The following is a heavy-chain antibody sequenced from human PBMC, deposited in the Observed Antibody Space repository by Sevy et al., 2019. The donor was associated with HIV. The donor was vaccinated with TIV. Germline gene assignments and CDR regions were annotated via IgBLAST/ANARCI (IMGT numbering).Heavy chain of an antibody. V-gene: IGHV3-7*01. D-gene: IGHD6-13*01. CDR2: ISQGGSEE. CDR3: ARFVALGY. CDR1: GFTFSSSS. J-gene: IGHJ4*02. Sequence: GGSLRLSCAASGFTFSSSSMTWVRQAPGKGLEWVATISQGGSEEYYVDSAKGRFTISRHNAKNSLYLQMNSLSAVDTAVYFCARFVALGYWGQGTLVTVSS.